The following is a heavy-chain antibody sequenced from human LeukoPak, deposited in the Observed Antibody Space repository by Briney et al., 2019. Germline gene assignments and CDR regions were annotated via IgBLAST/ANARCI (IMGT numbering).Heavy chain of an antibody. CDR1: GFTFNTYW. CDR2: IKQDGSEA. Sequence: GGSLRLSCAASGFTFNTYWMSWVRQAPGKGLEWVAHIKQDGSEAYYVESVKGRFTVSRDNAKNSPYLQMSSLRAEDTAVYYCTTGGDSWGQGTLLTVSS. J-gene: IGHJ4*02. V-gene: IGHV3-7*01. D-gene: IGHD4-17*01. CDR3: TTGGDS.